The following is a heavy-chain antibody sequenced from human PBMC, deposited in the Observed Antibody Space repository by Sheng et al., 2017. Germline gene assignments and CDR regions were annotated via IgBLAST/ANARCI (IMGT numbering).Heavy chain of an antibody. CDR3: TRHRGVYRIPNPFDY. CDR1: GYSFITSW. Sequence: EVQLVQSGAEVKKPGESLKISCKGSGYSFITSWIGWVRQMPGKGLEWMGSIYPGDSDTTYSPSFQGQVTISTDKSISTAYLQWSSLKVSDTAIYYCTRHRGVYRIPNPFDYWGQGTLLTVSS. CDR2: IYPGDSDT. J-gene: IGHJ4*02. D-gene: IGHD2-8*01. V-gene: IGHV5-51*06.